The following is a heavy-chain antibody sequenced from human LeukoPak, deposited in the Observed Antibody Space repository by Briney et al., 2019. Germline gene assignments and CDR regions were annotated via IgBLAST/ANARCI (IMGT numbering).Heavy chain of an antibody. CDR3: ASREEYYYDSSGYPAAFDI. CDR1: GYTFTSYA. D-gene: IGHD3-22*01. J-gene: IGHJ3*02. CDR2: ISAYNGNT. Sequence: ASVKVSCKASGYTFTSYAMNWVRQAPGQGLEWMGWISAYNGNTNYAQKLQGRVTMTTDTSTSTAYMELRSLRSDDTAVYYCASREEYYYDSSGYPAAFDIWGQGTMVTVSS. V-gene: IGHV1-18*01.